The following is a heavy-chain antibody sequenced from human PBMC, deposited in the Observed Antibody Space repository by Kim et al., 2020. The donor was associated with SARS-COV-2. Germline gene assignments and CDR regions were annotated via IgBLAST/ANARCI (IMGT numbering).Heavy chain of an antibody. CDR3: VKGDPLRIAARPGFWFDP. CDR1: GFTFSSYA. Sequence: GGSLRLSCSASGFTFSSYAMHWVRQAPGKGLEYVSAISSNGGSTYYADSVKGRFTISRDNSKNTLYLQMSSLRAEDTAVYYCVKGDPLRIAARPGFWFDPWGQGTLVTVSS. CDR2: ISSNGGST. J-gene: IGHJ5*02. D-gene: IGHD6-6*01. V-gene: IGHV3-64D*09.